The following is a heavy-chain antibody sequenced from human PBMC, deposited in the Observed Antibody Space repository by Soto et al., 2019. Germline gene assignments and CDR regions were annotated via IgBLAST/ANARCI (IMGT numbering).Heavy chain of an antibody. Sequence: EVQLVESGGGLVKPGGSLRLSCAASGFTFSSYSMNWVRQSPGKGLEWVSSISSSSSYIYYADSVKGRFTISRDNAKNSLYLQMNSLRAEDTAVYYCAARQLWRIDYYYYMDVWGKGTTVTVSS. J-gene: IGHJ6*03. CDR3: AARQLWRIDYYYYMDV. CDR1: GFTFSSYS. D-gene: IGHD5-18*01. V-gene: IGHV3-21*01. CDR2: ISSSSSYI.